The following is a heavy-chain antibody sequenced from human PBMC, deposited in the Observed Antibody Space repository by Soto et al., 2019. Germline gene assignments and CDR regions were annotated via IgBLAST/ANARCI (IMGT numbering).Heavy chain of an antibody. J-gene: IGHJ4*02. D-gene: IGHD3-22*01. CDR2: IYPGDSDT. CDR3: AVYYYDSSGEYYFAY. Sequence: PGESLKISCKGSGYSFTSYWSGWVRQMPGKGLEWMGIIYPGDSDTRYSPSFQGQVTISADKSISTAYLQWSSLKASDTAMYYCAVYYYDSSGEYYFAYCGQGTLVTVSS. CDR1: GYSFTSYW. V-gene: IGHV5-51*01.